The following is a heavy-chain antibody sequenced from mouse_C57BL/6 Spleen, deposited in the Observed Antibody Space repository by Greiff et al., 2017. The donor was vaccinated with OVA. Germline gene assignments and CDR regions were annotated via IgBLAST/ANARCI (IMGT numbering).Heavy chain of an antibody. V-gene: IGHV14-4*01. CDR1: GFNIKDDY. CDR2: IDPENGDT. CDR3: TTRGNYAAMDY. J-gene: IGHJ4*01. D-gene: IGHD2-1*01. Sequence: VHVKQSGAELVRPGASVKLSCTASGFNIKDDYMHWVKQRPEQGLEWIGWIDPENGDTEYASKFQGKATITADTSSNTAYLQLSSLTSEDTAVYYCTTRGNYAAMDYWGQGTSVTVSS.